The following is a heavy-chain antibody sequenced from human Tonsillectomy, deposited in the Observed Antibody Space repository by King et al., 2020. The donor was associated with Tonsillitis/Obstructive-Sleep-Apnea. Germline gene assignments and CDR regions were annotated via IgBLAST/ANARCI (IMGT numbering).Heavy chain of an antibody. D-gene: IGHD4-17*01. CDR1: GFTFSSYA. CDR3: AKVGDTVTTYYYYYMDV. V-gene: IGHV3-23*04. CDR2: ISGSGGST. J-gene: IGHJ6*03. Sequence: QLVQSGGGLVQPGGSLRLSCAASGFTFSSYAMSWVRQAPGKGLEWVSVISGSGGSTYYADSVKGRFTISRDNSKNTLYVQMNSLRAEDTAVYYCAKVGDTVTTYYYYYMDVWGKGTTVTVSS.